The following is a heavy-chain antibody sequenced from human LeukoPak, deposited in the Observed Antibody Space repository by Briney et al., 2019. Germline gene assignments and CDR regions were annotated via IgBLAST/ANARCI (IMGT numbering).Heavy chain of an antibody. D-gene: IGHD4-17*01. V-gene: IGHV1-2*02. J-gene: IGHJ4*02. CDR3: AREDYGDYYFDY. Sequence: ASVKVSCTASGYTFGTHWMHWVRQAPGQGLEWMGWINPNSGGTNYAQKFQGRVTMTRDTSISTAYMELSRLRSDDTAVYYCAREDYGDYYFDYWGQGTLVTVSS. CDR1: GYTFGTHW. CDR2: INPNSGGT.